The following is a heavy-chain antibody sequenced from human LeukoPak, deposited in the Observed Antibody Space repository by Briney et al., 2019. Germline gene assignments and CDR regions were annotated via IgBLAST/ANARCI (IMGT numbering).Heavy chain of an antibody. J-gene: IGHJ4*02. Sequence: ASVKVSCKASGYTFTSYDINWVRQATGQGLEWMGWMNPNSGNTGYAQKFRGRVTMTRNTSISTAYMELSSLRSEDTAVYYCARGGASMAARLIYGYWGQGTLVTVSS. D-gene: IGHD6-6*01. CDR2: MNPNSGNT. V-gene: IGHV1-8*01. CDR1: GYTFTSYD. CDR3: ARGGASMAARLIYGY.